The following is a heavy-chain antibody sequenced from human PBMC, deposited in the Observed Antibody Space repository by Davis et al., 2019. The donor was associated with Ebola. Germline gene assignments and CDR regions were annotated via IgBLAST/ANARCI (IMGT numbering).Heavy chain of an antibody. J-gene: IGHJ6*02. Sequence: SLKISCAASGFTFDDYGMHWVRQAPGKGLEWVSGISWNSGTIGYADSVKGRFTISRDNAKNSLYLQMNSLRAEDTAVYYCVRGMDVWGQGTTVTVFS. CDR1: GFTFDDYG. CDR2: ISWNSGTI. CDR3: VRGMDV. V-gene: IGHV3-9*01.